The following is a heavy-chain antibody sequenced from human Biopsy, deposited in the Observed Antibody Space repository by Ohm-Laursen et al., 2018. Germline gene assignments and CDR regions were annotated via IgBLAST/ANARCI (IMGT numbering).Heavy chain of an antibody. V-gene: IGHV3-9*01. Sequence: SLRLSCAASGFTFDDNGMHWVRQPPGKGLEWVSGIRRNSAIIDYADSVRGRFTISRDNARRFLFLQMNNLKSEDTAFYYCARDRGGARYGMDVWGRGTTVTVSS. CDR2: IRRNSAII. CDR3: ARDRGGARYGMDV. J-gene: IGHJ6*02. CDR1: GFTFDDNG. D-gene: IGHD1-26*01.